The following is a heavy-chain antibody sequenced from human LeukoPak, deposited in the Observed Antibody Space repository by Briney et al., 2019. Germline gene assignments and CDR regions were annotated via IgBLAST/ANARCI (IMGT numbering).Heavy chain of an antibody. V-gene: IGHV3-30*04. CDR2: ISYDGSNK. CDR3: ARDRLGQQLVHY. J-gene: IGHJ4*02. Sequence: GGSLRLSCAASGFTFSSYAMHWVRQAPGKGLEWVAVISYDGSNKYYADSVKGRFTISRDNSKNTLYLQMNSLRAEDTAVYYCARDRLGQQLVHYWGQGTLVTVSS. D-gene: IGHD6-13*01. CDR1: GFTFSSYA.